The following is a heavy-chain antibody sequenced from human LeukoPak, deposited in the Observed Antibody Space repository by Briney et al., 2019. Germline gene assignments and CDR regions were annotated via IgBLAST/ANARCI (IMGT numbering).Heavy chain of an antibody. V-gene: IGHV2-5*01. D-gene: IGHD3-16*01. Sequence: SGPTLVNPTQTLTLTCTFSGFSPSTSGVGVGWIRQPPGKALEWLALIYWSDDKRYSPSLKSRLTITKDTSKNQVVLTMTNMDPIDTATYYCALHGGFPYTLRYWGQGTLVTVSS. CDR1: GFSPSTSGVG. CDR3: ALHGGFPYTLRY. CDR2: IYWSDDK. J-gene: IGHJ4*02.